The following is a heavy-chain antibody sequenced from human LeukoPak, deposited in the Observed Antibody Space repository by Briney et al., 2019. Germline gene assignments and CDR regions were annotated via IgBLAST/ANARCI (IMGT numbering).Heavy chain of an antibody. CDR2: IYYSGST. CDR1: DGSISSSSYY. V-gene: IGHV4-39*07. J-gene: IGHJ4*02. D-gene: IGHD3-10*01. CDR3: ARGRSRITMVRGGPFDY. Sequence: SETLSLTCTVSDGSISSSSYYWGWIRQPPGKGLEWIGSIYYSGSTYYNPSLKSRVTISVDTSKNQFSLKLSSVTAADTAVYYCARGRSRITMVRGGPFDYWGQGTLVTVSS.